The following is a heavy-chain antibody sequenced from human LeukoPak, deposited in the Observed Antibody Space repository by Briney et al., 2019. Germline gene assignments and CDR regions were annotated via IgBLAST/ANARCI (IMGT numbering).Heavy chain of an antibody. CDR1: GGSISSYY. CDR3: ARDRGLAPFDP. CDR2: IYYSGST. V-gene: IGHV4-59*01. J-gene: IGHJ5*02. Sequence: SETLSLTCTVSGGSISSYYWSWIRQPPGKGLEWIGYIYYSGSTNYNPSLKSRVTISVDTSKNQFSLKLSSVTAADTAVYYCARDRGLAPFDPWGQGTLVTVSS. D-gene: IGHD3-10*01.